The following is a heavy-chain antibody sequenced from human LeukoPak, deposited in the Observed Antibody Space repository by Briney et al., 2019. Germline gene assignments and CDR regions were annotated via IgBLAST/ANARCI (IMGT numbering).Heavy chain of an antibody. CDR3: AKLESPYYYAMDV. J-gene: IGHJ6*02. CDR1: GGSISSGGYY. CDR2: IYHSGST. D-gene: IGHD3-3*01. V-gene: IGHV4-30-2*02. Sequence: SETLSLTCTVSGGSISSGGYYWSWIRQPPGKGLEWIGYIYHSGSTYYNPALKSRVTISIDTSKNQFSLKLSSVTAADSALYYCAKLESPYYYAMDVWGQGTTVTVSS.